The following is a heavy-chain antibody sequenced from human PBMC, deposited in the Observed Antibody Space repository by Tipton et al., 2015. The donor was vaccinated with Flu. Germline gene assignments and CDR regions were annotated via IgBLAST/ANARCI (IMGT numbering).Heavy chain of an antibody. D-gene: IGHD3-10*01. CDR2: IHSGGST. CDR3: ARGSYDGSGSPLRGNWFDP. Sequence: GASISSGNFYWTWIRQSAGKGLEWIGRIHSGGSTNYNLSLKSRVTLSVDTSKNQFSLRMDFVTAADTAFYYCARGSYDGSGSPLRGNWFDPWGQGTLVTVSS. CDR1: GASISSGNFY. J-gene: IGHJ5*02. V-gene: IGHV4-61*02.